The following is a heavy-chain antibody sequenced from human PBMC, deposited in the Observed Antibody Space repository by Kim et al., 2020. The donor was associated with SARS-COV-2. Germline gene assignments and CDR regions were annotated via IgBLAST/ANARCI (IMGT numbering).Heavy chain of an antibody. CDR1: GFTFSSYS. CDR2: ISNDGSGK. Sequence: GGSLRLSCAASGFTFSSYSMLWVRQAPGKGLEWVAVISNDGSGKYIADSVKGRFTISRDNSKNTQYLQMNSLRDQDTAFYYCAGAALAAAAYWFDPWGQGPRVSLPS. D-gene: IGHD6-25*01. V-gene: IGHV3-30*04. CDR3: AGAALAAAAYWFDP. J-gene: IGHJ5*01.